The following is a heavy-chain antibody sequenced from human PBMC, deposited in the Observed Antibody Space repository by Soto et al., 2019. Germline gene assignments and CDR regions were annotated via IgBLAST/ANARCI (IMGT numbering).Heavy chain of an antibody. V-gene: IGHV3-21*01. J-gene: IGHJ4*02. CDR3: ANEPRNPVDVWSGYSIDLDY. CDR1: GFIFNSYS. D-gene: IGHD3-3*01. Sequence: AGGSLRLSCAASGFIFNSYSLNWVRQAPGKGLEWVSSISGSSTYVYYADSVKGRFTISRDNAKNSLYLQMNSLRAEDAAVYYCANEPRNPVDVWSGYSIDLDYWDQGLLVT. CDR2: ISGSSTYV.